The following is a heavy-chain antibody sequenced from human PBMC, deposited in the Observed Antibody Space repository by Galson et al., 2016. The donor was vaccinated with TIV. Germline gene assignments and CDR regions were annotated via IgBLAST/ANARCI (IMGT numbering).Heavy chain of an antibody. J-gene: IGHJ4*02. CDR1: GDSVSSNSAA. V-gene: IGHV6-1*01. Sequence: CAISGDSVSSNSAAWHWLRQSPSRGLEWLGRTFYRSKWYNDYAPSVKSRITINPDTSKNQFSLQLNSVTPEDTAVYYCARATPSVFGIIMTWDSWGQGTLVTVSS. D-gene: IGHD3-16*01. CDR2: TFYRSKWYN. CDR3: ARATPSVFGIIMTWDS.